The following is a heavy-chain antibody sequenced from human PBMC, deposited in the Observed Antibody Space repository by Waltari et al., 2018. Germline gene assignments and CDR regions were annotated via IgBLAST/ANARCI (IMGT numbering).Heavy chain of an antibody. CDR3: ASRGGYGVVFH. V-gene: IGHV4-39*07. CDR1: GGSTSTSSFY. Sequence: QLQLQESGPGLVKPSETLSLTCTVSGGSTSTSSFYWGWIRQPPGKGLEWNGTLDYGGLASYNPDLRSRVAISLDTSKVQFSLTWTSATAADTAVYYSASRGGYGVVFHWGQGTLVTVSS. J-gene: IGHJ4*02. CDR2: LDYGGLA. D-gene: IGHD4-17*01.